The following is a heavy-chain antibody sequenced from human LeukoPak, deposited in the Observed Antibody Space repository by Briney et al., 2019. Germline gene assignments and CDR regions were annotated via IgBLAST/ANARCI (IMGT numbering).Heavy chain of an antibody. V-gene: IGHV4-39*01. CDR1: SDPLYSSNYF. CDR3: ARAAYCGGDCYLFDY. J-gene: IGHJ4*02. Sequence: SETLSLTCTVSSDPLYSSNYFWAWIRQPPGKGLEWIGSIYYSGSTYYNSSLKSRVTISVDTSKNQFSLKLSSLTAADTAVYYCARAAYCGGDCYLFDYWGQGTLVTVFS. D-gene: IGHD2-21*02. CDR2: IYYSGST.